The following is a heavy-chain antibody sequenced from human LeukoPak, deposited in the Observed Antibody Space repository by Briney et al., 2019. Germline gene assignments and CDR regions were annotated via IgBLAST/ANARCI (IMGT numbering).Heavy chain of an antibody. CDR2: ISGRSSTI. CDR1: AFIFSDYS. V-gene: IGHV3-48*01. CDR3: ARDRLTSGSYVFDY. D-gene: IGHD1-26*01. J-gene: IGHJ4*02. Sequence: GGSLRLSCAASAFIFSDYSMNWVRQAPGKGLEWISYISGRSSTIYYADSVRGRFTISRDNAKNSMYLQMNSLRAEDTAVYYCARDRLTSGSYVFDYCGQGTLVTVSS.